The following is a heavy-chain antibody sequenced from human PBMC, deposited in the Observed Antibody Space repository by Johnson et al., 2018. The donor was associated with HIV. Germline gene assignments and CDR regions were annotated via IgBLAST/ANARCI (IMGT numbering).Heavy chain of an antibody. CDR1: GFMFSRYA. CDR2: IYSGGST. J-gene: IGHJ3*02. D-gene: IGHD5-24*01. Sequence: VQLVESGGGVVQPGRSLRLSCEASGFMFSRYALAWVRQAPGKGLEWVSVIYSGGSTYYADSVKGRFTISRDNSKNTLYLQMNSLRAEDTAVYYCARDRAVPDDGYNDYAFDIWGQGTRVTVSS. CDR3: ARDRAVPDDGYNDYAFDI. V-gene: IGHV3-66*01.